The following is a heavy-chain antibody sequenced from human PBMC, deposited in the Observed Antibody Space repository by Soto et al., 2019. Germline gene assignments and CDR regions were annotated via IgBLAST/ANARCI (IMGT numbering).Heavy chain of an antibody. CDR3: ARDPPHGGTSSWDADS. V-gene: IGHV3-7*01. J-gene: IGHJ4*02. CDR2: VQQNGGDK. Sequence: GWSLRLSCAASGFTFSNYWMSWVRQAPGKGLEWVANVQQNGGDKYYVDSVKGRFTISRDNAKNSLYLQMNSLRAEDTAVYYCARDPPHGGTSSWDADSWCLGTLVNVS. CDR1: GFTFSNYW. D-gene: IGHD2-15*01.